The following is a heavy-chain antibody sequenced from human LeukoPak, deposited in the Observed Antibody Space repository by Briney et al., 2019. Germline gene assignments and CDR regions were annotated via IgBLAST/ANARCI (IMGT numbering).Heavy chain of an antibody. D-gene: IGHD3-3*01. CDR3: VRVFVGGTFDY. CDR2: RCSDGGTT. J-gene: IGHJ4*02. CDR1: VYTFSPYN. Sequence: TPLKSSSTTPVYTFSPYNIHSRRHTPGHNFERIGVRCSDGGTTDHGARFRDRFVMTADTATSTVYMELIRLKSKDAGFYYCVRVFVGGTFDYWGQGALIAVSA. V-gene: IGHV1-46*01.